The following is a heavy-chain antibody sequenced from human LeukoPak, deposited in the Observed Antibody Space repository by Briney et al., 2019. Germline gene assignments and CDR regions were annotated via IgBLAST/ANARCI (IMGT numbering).Heavy chain of an antibody. V-gene: IGHV5-51*01. Sequence: GESLKISCKGPGYTFPSYWIGWVRQMPGKGLEWMGIIYHGDSDTRYSPSFQGQVSISSDKSISTAYLQWSTLKASDTAMYYCARLIQAPAGTTGFDYWGQGTLVTVSS. CDR1: GYTFPSYW. D-gene: IGHD6-13*01. CDR3: ARLIQAPAGTTGFDY. J-gene: IGHJ4*02. CDR2: IYHGDSDT.